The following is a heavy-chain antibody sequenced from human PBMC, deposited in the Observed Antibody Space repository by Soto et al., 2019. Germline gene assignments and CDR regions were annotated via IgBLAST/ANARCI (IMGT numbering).Heavy chain of an antibody. D-gene: IGHD3-10*01. CDR1: GGSISSGGFH. CDR3: ARSIPMFRGVRFYFES. CDR2: IYDSGST. V-gene: IGHV4-31*01. J-gene: IGHJ4*02. Sequence: PSETLSLTCSVSGGSISSGGFHWSWIRQHPGKGLEWIGNIYDSGSTYYNPSLKSQITISVDTSKNQFSLKLSSLTAADTAIYYCARSIPMFRGVRFYFESWGQGTLVAVAS.